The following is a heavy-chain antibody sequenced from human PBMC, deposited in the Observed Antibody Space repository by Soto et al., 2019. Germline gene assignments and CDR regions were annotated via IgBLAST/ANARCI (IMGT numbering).Heavy chain of an antibody. V-gene: IGHV3-7*04. J-gene: IGHJ4*02. CDR2: IKTDGSEK. D-gene: IGHD3-22*01. CDR3: ARDGVEGSDYSYGY. Sequence: EVQLVESGGGLVQPGGSLRLSCVASGFTFSNYWMTWVRQAPGKGLEWVANIKTDGSEKYYVDSVKGRFTISRDNAENSLYLQMNSLRAEDTAVYYCARDGVEGSDYSYGYWGRGTLVTVSS. CDR1: GFTFSNYW.